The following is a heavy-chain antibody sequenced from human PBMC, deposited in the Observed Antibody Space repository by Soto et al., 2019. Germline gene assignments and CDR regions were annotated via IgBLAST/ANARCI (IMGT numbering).Heavy chain of an antibody. D-gene: IGHD6-19*01. V-gene: IGHV4-39*01. CDR1: GDSIRNSGHY. CDR2: VYYSGTS. Sequence: QVHLQESGPRLVEPSETLSLTCTVSGDSIRNSGHYWGWVRQPPGKGLEWIGSVYYSGTSYRNPSRNSRLTMSVDTSKNQFSLKLTSVTAADTAIYYCARPATVAPPDAFQVWSQGTLVTVSS. CDR3: ARPATVAPPDAFQV. J-gene: IGHJ3*01.